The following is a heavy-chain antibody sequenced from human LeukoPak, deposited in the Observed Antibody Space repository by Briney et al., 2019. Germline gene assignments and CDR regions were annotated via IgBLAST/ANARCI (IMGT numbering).Heavy chain of an antibody. J-gene: IGHJ4*02. CDR3: AREGDSGYDGGEGKGSPTVVVVASDNFDY. D-gene: IGHD5-12*01. V-gene: IGHV3-21*01. CDR1: GFTFSSYS. CDR2: ISSSSSYI. Sequence: GGSLRLSCAASGFTFSSYSMNWVRQAPGKGLEWVSSISSSSSYIYYADSVKGRFTISRDNAKNSLYLQMNSLRAEDTAVYYCAREGDSGYDGGEGKGSPTVVVVASDNFDYWGQGTLVTVSS.